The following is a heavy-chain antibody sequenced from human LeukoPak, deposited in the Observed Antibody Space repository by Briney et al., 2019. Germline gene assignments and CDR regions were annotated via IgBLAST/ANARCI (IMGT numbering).Heavy chain of an antibody. CDR2: IWYDGSNK. V-gene: IGHV3-33*08. J-gene: IGHJ3*02. Sequence: GGSLRLSCAASGFTFSSYGMHWVRQAPGKGLEWVAVIWYDGSNKYYADSVKGRFTISTDNSKNTLYMRMNSLRAEDTALYYCARERFGVFDIWGQGTMVTVSS. D-gene: IGHD3-10*01. CDR3: ARERFGVFDI. CDR1: GFTFSSYG.